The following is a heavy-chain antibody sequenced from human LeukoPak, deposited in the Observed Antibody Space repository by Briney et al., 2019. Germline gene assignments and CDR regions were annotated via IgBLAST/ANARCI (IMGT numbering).Heavy chain of an antibody. CDR2: IKSKTDGGTT. CDR3: TTKRFGELLLDY. D-gene: IGHD3-10*01. J-gene: IGHJ4*02. V-gene: IGHV3-15*01. Sequence: GGSLRLSCAASGFTFSNAWMSWVRQAPGKGLEWDGRIKSKTDGGTTDYAAPVKGRFTISRDDSKNTLYLQMNSLKTEDTAVYYCTTKRFGELLLDYWGQGTLVTVSS. CDR1: GFTFSNAW.